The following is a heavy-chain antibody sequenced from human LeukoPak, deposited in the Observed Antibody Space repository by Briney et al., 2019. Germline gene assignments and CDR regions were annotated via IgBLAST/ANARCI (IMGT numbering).Heavy chain of an antibody. CDR2: ISWNSGSI. CDR3: AKDQCSSTSCYTYNWFDP. CDR1: GFTFSDAW. Sequence: SGGSLRLSCAASGFTFSDAWMNWVRQAPGKGLEWVSGISWNSGSIGYADSVKGRFTISRDNAKNSLYLQMNSLRAEDTALYYCAKDQCSSTSCYTYNWFDPWGQGTLVTVSS. D-gene: IGHD2-2*02. V-gene: IGHV3-9*01. J-gene: IGHJ5*02.